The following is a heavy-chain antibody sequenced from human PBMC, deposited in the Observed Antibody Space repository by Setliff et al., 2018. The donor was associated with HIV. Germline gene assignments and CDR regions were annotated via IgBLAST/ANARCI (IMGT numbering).Heavy chain of an antibody. CDR1: GFSFRTYA. CDR3: KADSSGYP. CDR2: IKSKTDGGTT. V-gene: IGHV3-15*01. Sequence: PGGSLRLSCAASGFSFRTYAMSWVRQAPGKGLEWVGRIKSKTDGGTTDYAAPVKGRFTISSDDSKNTLYLQVNSLKTEDTAVYYCKADSSGYPWGQGTLVTVSS. J-gene: IGHJ5*02. D-gene: IGHD3-22*01.